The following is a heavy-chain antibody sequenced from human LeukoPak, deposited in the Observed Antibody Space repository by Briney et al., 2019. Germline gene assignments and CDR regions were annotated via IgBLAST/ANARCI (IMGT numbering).Heavy chain of an antibody. D-gene: IGHD4-17*01. CDR2: INHSGST. Sequence: PSETLSLTCTVSGGSISSSSYYWGWIRQPPGKGLEWIGEINHSGSTNYNPSLKSRVTISVDTSKNQFSLKLSSVTAADTAVYYCARLGSSRVITVSMYYFDYWGQGTLVTVSS. V-gene: IGHV4-39*07. J-gene: IGHJ4*02. CDR1: GGSISSSSYY. CDR3: ARLGSSRVITVSMYYFDY.